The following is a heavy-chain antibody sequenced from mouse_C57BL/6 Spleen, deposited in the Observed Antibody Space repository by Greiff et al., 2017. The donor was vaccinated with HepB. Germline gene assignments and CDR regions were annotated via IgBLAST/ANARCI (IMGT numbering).Heavy chain of an antibody. CDR1: GYSFTGYY. J-gene: IGHJ4*01. CDR3: ARKGIYDYDGAMDY. V-gene: IGHV1-42*01. D-gene: IGHD2-4*01. Sequence: VQLQQSGPELVKPGASVKISCKASGYSFTGYYMNWVKQSPEKSLEWIGEINPSTGGTTYNQKFKAKATLTVDKSSSTAYMQLKSLTSEDSAVYYCARKGIYDYDGAMDYWGQGTSVTVSS. CDR2: INPSTGGT.